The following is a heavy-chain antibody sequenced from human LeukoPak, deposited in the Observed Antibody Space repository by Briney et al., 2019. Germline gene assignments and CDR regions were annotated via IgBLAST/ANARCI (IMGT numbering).Heavy chain of an antibody. V-gene: IGHV4-59*01. Sequence: SETLSLTCTVSGGSISSYYWSWIRQPPGKGLEWIGYIYYSGSTNYNPSLKSRVTISVDTSKNQFSLKLSSVTAADTAVYYCARVGGSGSYGPFFGYWGQGTLVTVSS. D-gene: IGHD3-10*01. CDR2: IYYSGST. CDR3: ARVGGSGSYGPFFGY. J-gene: IGHJ4*02. CDR1: GGSISSYY.